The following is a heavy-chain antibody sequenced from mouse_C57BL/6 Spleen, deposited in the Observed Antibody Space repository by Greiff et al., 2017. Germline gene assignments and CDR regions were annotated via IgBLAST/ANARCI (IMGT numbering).Heavy chain of an antibody. J-gene: IGHJ4*01. CDR1: GFTFSNYW. CDR3: TVGSNYAMDY. Sequence: EVKLMESGGGLVQPGGSMKLSCVASGFTFSNYWMNWVRQSPEKGLEWVAQIRLKSDNYATHYAESVKGRFTISRDDSKSSVYLQMNNIRAEDTGIYYCTVGSNYAMDYWGQGTSVTVSS. D-gene: IGHD3-1*01. CDR2: IRLKSDNYAT. V-gene: IGHV6-3*01.